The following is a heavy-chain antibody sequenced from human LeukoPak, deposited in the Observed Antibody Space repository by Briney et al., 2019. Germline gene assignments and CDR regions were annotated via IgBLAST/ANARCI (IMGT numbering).Heavy chain of an antibody. D-gene: IGHD1-14*01. CDR1: GFTFSSYA. V-gene: IGHV3-53*04. J-gene: IGHJ4*02. CDR2: IYSGGST. Sequence: GGSLRLSCAASGFTFSSYAMSWVRQAPGKGLEWVSVIYSGGSTYYADPVKGRFTISRHNSKNTLYLQMNSLRAEDTAVYYCARDFPLRSGNYIDCWGQGTLVTVSS. CDR3: ARDFPLRSGNYIDC.